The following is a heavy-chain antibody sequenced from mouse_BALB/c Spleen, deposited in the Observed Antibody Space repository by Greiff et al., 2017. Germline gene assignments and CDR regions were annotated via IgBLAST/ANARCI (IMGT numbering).Heavy chain of an antibody. CDR1: GYTFTDYA. J-gene: IGHJ3*01. D-gene: IGHD2-2*01. Sequence: QVQLQQSGAELVRPGVSVKISCKGSGYTFTDYAMHWVKQSHAKSLEWIGVISTYYGDASYNQKFKGKATMTVDKSSSTAYMELARLTSEDSAIYYCARGVYYGYDGGAYWGQGTLVTVSA. CDR3: ARGVYYGYDGGAY. V-gene: IGHV1S137*01. CDR2: ISTYYGDA.